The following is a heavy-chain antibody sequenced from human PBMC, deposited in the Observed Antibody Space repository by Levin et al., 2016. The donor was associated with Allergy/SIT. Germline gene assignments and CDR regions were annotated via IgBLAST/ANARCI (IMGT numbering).Heavy chain of an antibody. J-gene: IGHJ3*02. V-gene: IGHV4-4*02. D-gene: IGHD6-13*01. CDR3: ARDRGAAADNTPMFRDAFDI. Sequence: WIRQPPGKGLEWIGEIYHSGSTNYNPSLKSRVTISVDKSKNQFSLKLSSVTAADTAVYYCARDRGAAADNTPMFRDAFDIWGQGTMVTVSS. CDR2: IYHSGST.